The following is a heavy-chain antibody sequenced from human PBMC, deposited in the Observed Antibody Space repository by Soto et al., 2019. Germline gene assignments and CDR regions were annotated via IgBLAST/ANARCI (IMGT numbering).Heavy chain of an antibody. Sequence: SVKVSCKASGGTFSSDAVSWVRQAPGQGLEWMGGLIPILGTTHYAQKFQGRVTITADESTNTAYMELGSLRSDDTAVYYCARASGYVSGWYHDYWGQGTRVTVSS. CDR2: LIPILGTT. CDR3: ARASGYVSGWYHDY. J-gene: IGHJ4*02. CDR1: GGTFSSDA. V-gene: IGHV1-69*13. D-gene: IGHD6-19*01.